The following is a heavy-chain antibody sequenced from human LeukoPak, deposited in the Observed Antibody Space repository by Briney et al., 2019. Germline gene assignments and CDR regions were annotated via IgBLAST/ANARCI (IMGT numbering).Heavy chain of an antibody. CDR2: ITSSGSYI. Sequence: PGGSLRLSCLASGFIFSSYTMNWVRQAPGKGLEWVSSITSSGSYIYYADSVKGRFTISRDNAKNSLYLQMNSLRAEDTAVYYCASPQQLPSSFDYWGQGTLVTVSS. D-gene: IGHD6-13*01. V-gene: IGHV3-21*04. CDR3: ASPQQLPSSFDY. CDR1: GFIFSSYT. J-gene: IGHJ4*02.